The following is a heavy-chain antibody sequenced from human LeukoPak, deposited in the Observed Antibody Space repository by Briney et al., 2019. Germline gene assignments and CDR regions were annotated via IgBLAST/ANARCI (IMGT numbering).Heavy chain of an antibody. Sequence: PGGSLRLSCAASGFTFNSYAMSWVRQAPGKGLEWVSSISSSSSYIYYADSVKGRFTISRDNAKSSLYLQMNSLRAEDTAVYYCASGVGYSGYDFSFDYWGQGTLVTVSS. CDR3: ASGVGYSGYDFSFDY. CDR1: GFTFNSYA. J-gene: IGHJ4*02. CDR2: ISSSSSYI. D-gene: IGHD5-12*01. V-gene: IGHV3-21*01.